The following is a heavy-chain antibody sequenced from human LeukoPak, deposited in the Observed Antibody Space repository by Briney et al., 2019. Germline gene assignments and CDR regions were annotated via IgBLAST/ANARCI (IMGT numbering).Heavy chain of an antibody. Sequence: ASVKVSCKASGYTFTGYYMHWVRQAPGQGLEWMGWINPNSGGTNYAQKFQGRVTMTRDTSISTAYMELSRLSSDDTAVYYCARNLLDDSRGAYWGQGTLVTVSS. J-gene: IGHJ4*02. CDR3: ARNLLDDSRGAY. CDR2: INPNSGGT. D-gene: IGHD3-22*01. V-gene: IGHV1-2*02. CDR1: GYTFTGYY.